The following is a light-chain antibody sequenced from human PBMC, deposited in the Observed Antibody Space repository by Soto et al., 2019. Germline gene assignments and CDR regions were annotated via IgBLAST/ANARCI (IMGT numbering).Light chain of an antibody. CDR3: QQRSNWPRT. CDR1: QSVTSY. J-gene: IGKJ5*01. CDR2: DAS. V-gene: IGKV3-11*01. Sequence: EILFTQSPAPLSFSPGGKTTLSRRASQSVTSYLAWYQQKPGQAPRLLIYDASNRATGIPARFSGSGSGTDFTLTISSLEPEDFAVYYCQQRSNWPRTFGQGTRLEI.